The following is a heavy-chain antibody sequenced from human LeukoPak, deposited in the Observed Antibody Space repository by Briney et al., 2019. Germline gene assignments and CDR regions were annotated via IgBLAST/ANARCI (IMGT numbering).Heavy chain of an antibody. Sequence: PSQTLSLTCAVSGGSISSGGYSWSWIRQPPGKGLEWIGYNYDSGSTYYNPSLKSRVTISVDRSKNQFSLKLSSVTAADTAVYYCARENQRYCSGGSCYANRGPVDYWGQGTPVTVSS. CDR3: ARENQRYCSGGSCYANRGPVDY. J-gene: IGHJ4*02. CDR1: GGSISSGGYS. V-gene: IGHV4-30-2*01. D-gene: IGHD2-15*01. CDR2: NYDSGST.